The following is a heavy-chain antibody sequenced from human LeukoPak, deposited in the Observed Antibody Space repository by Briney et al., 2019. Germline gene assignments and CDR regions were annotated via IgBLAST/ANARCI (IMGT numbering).Heavy chain of an antibody. CDR3: ARGGFYYYDSSGYLIDY. CDR1: GFTFSSYG. Sequence: GGSLRLSCAASGFTFSSYGMHWVRQAPGKGLEWVAVISYDGSNKYYADSVKGRFTISRDNSKNTLHLQMNSLRAEDTAVYYCARGGFYYYDSSGYLIDYWGQGTLVTVSS. CDR2: ISYDGSNK. J-gene: IGHJ4*02. D-gene: IGHD3-22*01. V-gene: IGHV3-30*03.